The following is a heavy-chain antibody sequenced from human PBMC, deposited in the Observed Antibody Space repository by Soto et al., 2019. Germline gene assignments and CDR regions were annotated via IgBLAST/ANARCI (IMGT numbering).Heavy chain of an antibody. CDR3: VRSWGHCGGDCYDPDFAS. D-gene: IGHD2-21*02. CDR1: GDSFTTNY. J-gene: IGHJ4*02. V-gene: IGHV4-59*01. Sequence: QVQLQESGPALVKPSETLSLTCTVSGDSFTTNYWSWIRQPPGKGLEWIGYFYYRKNTNYNPSLKSRVTLSLHTSQNQFSLKLNSVTAADTAVYYCVRSWGHCGGDCYDPDFASWGRGTMVTVSS. CDR2: FYYRKNT.